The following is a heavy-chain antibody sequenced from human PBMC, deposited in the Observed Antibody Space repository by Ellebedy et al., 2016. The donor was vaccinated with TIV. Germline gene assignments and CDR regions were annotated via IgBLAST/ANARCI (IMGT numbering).Heavy chain of an antibody. V-gene: IGHV1-18*01. Sequence: ASVKVSCXASGYTFTSYGISWVRQAPGQGLEWMGWISAYNGNTNYAQKLQGRVTMTTDTSTSTAYMELRSLRSDDTAVYYCARKYSSSWYWYYGMDVWGQGTTVTVSS. CDR1: GYTFTSYG. J-gene: IGHJ6*02. D-gene: IGHD6-13*01. CDR2: ISAYNGNT. CDR3: ARKYSSSWYWYYGMDV.